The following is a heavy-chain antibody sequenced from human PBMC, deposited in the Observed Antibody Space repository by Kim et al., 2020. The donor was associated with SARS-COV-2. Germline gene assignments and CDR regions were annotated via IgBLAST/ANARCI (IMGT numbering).Heavy chain of an antibody. V-gene: IGHV1-2*02. J-gene: IGHJ4*02. Sequence: TKYAQKFPGRVTMTRDTSITTDYMELGSLGSDDTAVYYCASSGFSWGLDYWGQGTLVTVSS. CDR2: T. CDR3: ASSGFSWGLDY. D-gene: IGHD7-27*01.